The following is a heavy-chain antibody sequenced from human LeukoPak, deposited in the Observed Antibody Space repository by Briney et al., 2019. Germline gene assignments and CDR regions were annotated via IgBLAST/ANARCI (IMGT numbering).Heavy chain of an antibody. CDR3: AKDSNAYSSSSFDY. CDR2: ISWNSGSI. Sequence: GGSLRLSCAASGFTFSSYAMSWVRQAPGKGLEWVSGISWNSGSIGNADSVKGRFTISRDNAKNSLYLQMNSLRAEDMALYYCAKDSNAYSSSSFDYWGQGTLVTVSS. V-gene: IGHV3-9*03. J-gene: IGHJ4*02. D-gene: IGHD6-6*01. CDR1: GFTFSSYA.